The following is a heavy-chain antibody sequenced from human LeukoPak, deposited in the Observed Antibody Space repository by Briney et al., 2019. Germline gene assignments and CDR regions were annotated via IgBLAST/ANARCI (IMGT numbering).Heavy chain of an antibody. D-gene: IGHD3-22*01. CDR1: GFTFSSYSTN. CDR3: ARPYDSSGYFYL. CDR2: IFYSGST. Sequence: GSLRLSCAASGFTFSSYSTNWVRQPPGKGLEWIGNIFYSGSTYYNPSLESRVTISVDTSKDQFSLKLSSVTAADTAVYYCARPYDSSGYFYLWGQGTLVTVS. V-gene: IGHV4-39*01. J-gene: IGHJ5*02.